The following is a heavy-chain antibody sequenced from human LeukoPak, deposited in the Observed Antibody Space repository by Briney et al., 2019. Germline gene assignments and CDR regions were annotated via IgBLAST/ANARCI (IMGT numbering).Heavy chain of an antibody. Sequence: GGSLRLSCAASGFTFSSYSMNWVRQAPGKGLEWVSYISSSSSTIYYADSVKGRFTISRDNAKNSLYLQMNSLRAEDTAVYYCARVGDFWSGYPQFYWGQGTLVTVSS. CDR2: ISSSSSTI. V-gene: IGHV3-48*01. D-gene: IGHD3-3*01. J-gene: IGHJ4*02. CDR1: GFTFSSYS. CDR3: ARVGDFWSGYPQFY.